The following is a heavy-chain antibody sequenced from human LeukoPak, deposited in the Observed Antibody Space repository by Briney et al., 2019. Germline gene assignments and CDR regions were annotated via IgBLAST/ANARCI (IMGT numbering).Heavy chain of an antibody. J-gene: IGHJ4*02. Sequence: SVKVSCKASGGTFSSYAISWLLQAPGQGLEWMGRIIPIFGTANYAQKFQGRVTITTDESTSTAYMELSSLRSEDTAVYYCARDFPGDGDTGDYWGQGTLVTVSS. CDR2: IIPIFGTA. CDR1: GGTFSSYA. D-gene: IGHD4-17*01. V-gene: IGHV1-69*05. CDR3: ARDFPGDGDTGDY.